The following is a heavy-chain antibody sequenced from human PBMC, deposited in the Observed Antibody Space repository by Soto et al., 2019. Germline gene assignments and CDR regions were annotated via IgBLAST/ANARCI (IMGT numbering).Heavy chain of an antibody. J-gene: IGHJ4*02. CDR2: IYYSGST. V-gene: IGHV4-39*07. D-gene: IGHD3-22*01. CDR3: ARGASRYDSSGYYIY. Sequence: SETLSLTCTVSGGSISSSSYYWGWIRQPPGKGLEWIGSIYYSGSTNYNPSLKSRVTISVDTSKNQFSLKLSSVTAADTAVYYCARGASRYDSSGYYIYWGQGTLVTVSS. CDR1: GGSISSSSYY.